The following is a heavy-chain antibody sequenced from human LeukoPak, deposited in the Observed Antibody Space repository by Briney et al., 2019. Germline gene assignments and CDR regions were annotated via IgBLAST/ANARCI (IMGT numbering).Heavy chain of an antibody. CDR1: GYTFTGYY. CDR2: INPNSGGT. J-gene: IGHJ4*02. V-gene: IGHV1-2*06. D-gene: IGHD6-19*01. Sequence: ASVKVSCEASGYTFTGYYMHWVRQAPGQGLEWMGRINPNSGGTNYAQKFQGRVTMTRDTSISTAYMELSRLRSDDTAVYYCARVGGANAVAGYFDYWGQGTLVTVSS. CDR3: ARVGGANAVAGYFDY.